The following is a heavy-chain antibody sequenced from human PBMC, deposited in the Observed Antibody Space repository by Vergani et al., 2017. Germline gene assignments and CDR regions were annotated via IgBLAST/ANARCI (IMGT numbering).Heavy chain of an antibody. V-gene: IGHV4-30-4*08. J-gene: IGHJ5*02. Sequence: QVQLQESGPGLAKPSQTLSLTCTVSGGSISSGDYYWSWIRQPPGKGLEWIGYIYYSGSTYYNPSLKSRVTISVDTSKNQFSLKLSSVTAADTAVYYCARDQKYIAVARGFDPWGQGTLVTVSS. D-gene: IGHD6-19*01. CDR3: ARDQKYIAVARGFDP. CDR2: IYYSGST. CDR1: GGSISSGDYY.